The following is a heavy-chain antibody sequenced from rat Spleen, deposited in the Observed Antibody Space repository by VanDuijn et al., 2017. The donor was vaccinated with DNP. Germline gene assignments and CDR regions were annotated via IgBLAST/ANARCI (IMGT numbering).Heavy chain of an antibody. Sequence: EVQLVESGGGLVQPGRSLKLSCVVSGFTFSDYNMAWVRQAPKKGLEWVATISYDGSTTYYRDSVKGRFTISRDNAKSTLYLQMDSLRSEDTATYYCIQRTTYGWGQGVMVTVSS. V-gene: IGHV5-7*01. J-gene: IGHJ2*01. D-gene: IGHD1-11*01. CDR2: ISYDGSTT. CDR1: GFTFSDYN. CDR3: IQRTTYG.